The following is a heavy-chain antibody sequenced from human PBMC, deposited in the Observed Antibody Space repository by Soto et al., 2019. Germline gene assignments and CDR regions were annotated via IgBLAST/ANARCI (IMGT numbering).Heavy chain of an antibody. CDR3: AKDKGGRYCSRTSCLYSFDY. Sequence: SMRLSCAASGLTFSSYAMSWARKDPGKGLEWVSTISDSGSTYYADSVKGRFTISRDNSKNTLYLEMNSLRAEDTAVYYCAKDKGGRYCSRTSCLYSFDYWGQGTLVTVSS. CDR1: GLTFSSYA. CDR2: ISDSGST. D-gene: IGHD2-2*01. V-gene: IGHV3-23*01. J-gene: IGHJ4*02.